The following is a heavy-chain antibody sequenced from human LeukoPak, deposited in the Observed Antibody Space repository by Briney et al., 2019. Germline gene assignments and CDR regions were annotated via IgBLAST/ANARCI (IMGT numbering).Heavy chain of an antibody. CDR3: AREIVGAIKSYFDC. J-gene: IGHJ4*02. CDR1: GFTFSSYW. D-gene: IGHD1-26*01. Sequence: PGGSLRLSCTASGFTFSSYWMSWVRQAPGKGLEWVANIRQDGGLKHYVDSVKGRFTISRDNAENSLYLQMNSLRAEDTAVYYCAREIVGAIKSYFDCWGQGTLVTASS. CDR2: IRQDGGLK. V-gene: IGHV3-7*01.